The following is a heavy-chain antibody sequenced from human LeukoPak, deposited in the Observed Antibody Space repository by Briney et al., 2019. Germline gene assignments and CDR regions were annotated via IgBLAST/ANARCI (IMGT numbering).Heavy chain of an antibody. CDR3: AKEEYSTRYYYYGMDV. CDR2: ISGGGDST. Sequence: GGSLRLSCAASGFTVSSNYMSWVRQAPGKGLEWVSAISGGGDSTFYADSVKGRFTISRDNSKNTLYLQMSSLRAEDTAIYYCAKEEYSTRYYYYGMDVWGQGTTVTVSS. V-gene: IGHV3-23*01. J-gene: IGHJ6*02. D-gene: IGHD2-2*01. CDR1: GFTVSSNY.